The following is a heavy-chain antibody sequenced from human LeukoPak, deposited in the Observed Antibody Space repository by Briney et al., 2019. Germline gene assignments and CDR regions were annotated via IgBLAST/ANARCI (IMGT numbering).Heavy chain of an antibody. CDR1: VFTFSSYG. CDR3: AKDGILEWLLSYDYYYMDV. D-gene: IGHD3-3*01. CDR2: IRYDGSNK. Sequence: GGSLRLSCAASVFTFSSYGMHWVRQARGKVLEWVAFIRYDGSNKYYADSVKGRFTISRDNSKNTMYLQMNSLRAEDTAVYYCAKDGILEWLLSYDYYYMDVWGKGTTVAVSS. J-gene: IGHJ6*03. V-gene: IGHV3-30*02.